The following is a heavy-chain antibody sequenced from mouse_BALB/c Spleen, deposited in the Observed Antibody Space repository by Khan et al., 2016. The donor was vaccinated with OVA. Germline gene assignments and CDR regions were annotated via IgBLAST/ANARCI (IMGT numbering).Heavy chain of an antibody. CDR2: ISSGGHYT. D-gene: IGHD1-2*01. CDR3: ARSITTTKGYYYAMDY. V-gene: IGHV5-6*02. J-gene: IGHJ4*01. Sequence: EVKLEESGGDLVKPGGSLKLSCAASGFTFSSYGMSWVRQTPDKRLEWVATISSGGHYTYLPDSVRGRFTISRDNAKNTLSLQMSSLKSEDTAMYYSARSITTTKGYYYAMDYWGQGTSVTVSS. CDR1: GFTFSSYG.